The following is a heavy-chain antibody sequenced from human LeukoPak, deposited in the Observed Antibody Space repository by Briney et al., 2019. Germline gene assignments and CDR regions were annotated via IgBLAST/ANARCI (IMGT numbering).Heavy chain of an antibody. D-gene: IGHD2-2*01. CDR3: ASGVAPAAPSLYYFDY. CDR1: GGSISSYY. CDR2: IYYSGST. V-gene: IGHV4-59*01. Sequence: SETLSLTCTVSGGSISSYYWSWIRQPPGKGLEWIGYIYYSGSTNYNPSLKSRVTISVDTSKNQFSLKLSSVTAADTAVYYCASGVAPAAPSLYYFDYWGQGTLVTVSS. J-gene: IGHJ4*02.